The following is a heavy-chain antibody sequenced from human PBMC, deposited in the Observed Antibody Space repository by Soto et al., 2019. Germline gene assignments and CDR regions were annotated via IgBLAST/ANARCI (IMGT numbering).Heavy chain of an antibody. V-gene: IGHV4-61*01. Sequence: SETLSLTCTVSGGSVSRGSYYWSWIRQPPGKGLEWIGYIYYSGSTNYNPSLKSRVTISVDTSKNQFSLKLSSVTAADTAVYYCARGGSSSSDGWFDPWGQGTLVTVSS. CDR3: ARGGSSSSDGWFDP. CDR2: IYYSGST. CDR1: GGSVSRGSYY. D-gene: IGHD6-6*01. J-gene: IGHJ5*02.